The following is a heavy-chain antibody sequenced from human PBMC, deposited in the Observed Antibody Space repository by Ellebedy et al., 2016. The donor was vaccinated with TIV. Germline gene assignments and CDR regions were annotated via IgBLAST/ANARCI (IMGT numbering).Heavy chain of an antibody. CDR2: INQDGSTK. D-gene: IGHD1-26*01. Sequence: GESLKISCVASGFALRSFWMTWVRQAPGKGLEWVANINQDGSTKNYVDSVKGRFTISRDNAKNSLFLQMHSLRADDTAVYFCARLKSGSNTRPDWFNLWGQGTLVTVSS. V-gene: IGHV3-7*03. CDR1: GFALRSFW. J-gene: IGHJ5*02. CDR3: ARLKSGSNTRPDWFNL.